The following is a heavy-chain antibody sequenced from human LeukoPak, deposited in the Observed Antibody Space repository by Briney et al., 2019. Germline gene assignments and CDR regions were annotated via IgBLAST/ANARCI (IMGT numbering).Heavy chain of an antibody. V-gene: IGHV1-2*02. CDR1: GGTFSSYA. D-gene: IGHD6-19*01. CDR3: ATLRRSGWYIGD. Sequence: ASVKVSCKASGGTFSSYAISWVRQAPGQGLEWMGWINPYSGGTNYAEKFQGRVTMTRDTSITTAYMELSSLRSDDTAMYYCATLRRSGWYIGDWGQGTLVTVSS. J-gene: IGHJ4*02. CDR2: INPYSGGT.